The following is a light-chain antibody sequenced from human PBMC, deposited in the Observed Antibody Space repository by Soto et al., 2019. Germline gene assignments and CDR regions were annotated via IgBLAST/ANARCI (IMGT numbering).Light chain of an antibody. CDR3: QQRSNWRVT. CDR1: QSVSNNY. V-gene: IGKV3D-20*02. J-gene: IGKJ5*01. CDR2: DAS. Sequence: ELVLTQSPGTLSLSPGESATLSCTASQSVSNNYFAWYQQKPGQAPRLLIYDASNRATGIPARFSGSGSGTDFTLTISSLEPEDFAVYYCQQRSNWRVTFGQGTRLEIK.